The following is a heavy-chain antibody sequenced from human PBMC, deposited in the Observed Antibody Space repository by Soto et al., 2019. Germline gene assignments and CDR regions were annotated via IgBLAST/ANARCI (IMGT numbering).Heavy chain of an antibody. CDR2: IYYSGST. CDR1: GGSISSGGYY. D-gene: IGHD3-10*01. J-gene: IGHJ5*02. CDR3: ARNERYYYGSGSGPFDP. Sequence: SETLSLTCTVSGGSISSGGYYWSWIRQHPGKGLEWIGYIYYSGSTYHNPSLKSRVTISVDTSKNQFSLKLSFVTAADTAVYYCARNERYYYGSGSGPFDPWGQGTLVTVSS. V-gene: IGHV4-31*03.